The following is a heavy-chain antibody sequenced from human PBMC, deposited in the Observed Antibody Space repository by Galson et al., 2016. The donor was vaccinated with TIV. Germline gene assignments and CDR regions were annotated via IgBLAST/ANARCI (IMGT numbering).Heavy chain of an antibody. CDR1: GYTFTNYG. Sequence: SVKVSCKASGYTFTNYGISWVRQAPGQGLGWMGWISGYDSKREYAQKVQGRVTMSIDTSTSTAYMEVRSLKSDDTAVYYCARDAPYASAWSIDYWGQGPLVTVSP. J-gene: IGHJ4*02. CDR2: ISGYDSKR. V-gene: IGHV1-18*04. D-gene: IGHD2-2*01. CDR3: ARDAPYASAWSIDY.